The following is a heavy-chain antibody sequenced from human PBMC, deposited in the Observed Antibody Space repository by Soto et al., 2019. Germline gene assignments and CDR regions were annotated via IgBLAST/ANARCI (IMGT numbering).Heavy chain of an antibody. J-gene: IGHJ3*02. CDR2: IYPGDSDT. D-gene: IGHD3-9*01. CDR3: AGIFTYYDILTGYYRHDAFDI. CDR1: GYSFTSYW. Sequence: GESLKISCKGSGYSFTSYWIGWVRQMPGKGLEWMGIIYPGDSDTRYSPSFQGQVTISADKSISTAFLQWSSLKASDTAMYYCAGIFTYYDILTGYYRHDAFDIWGQGTMVTVSS. V-gene: IGHV5-51*01.